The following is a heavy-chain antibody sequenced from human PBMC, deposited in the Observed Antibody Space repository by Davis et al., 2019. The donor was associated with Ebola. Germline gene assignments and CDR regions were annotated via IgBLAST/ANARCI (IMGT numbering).Heavy chain of an antibody. CDR3: ARGPRNYYAMDV. V-gene: IGHV3-23*01. CDR1: GFTFSSYS. J-gene: IGHJ6*02. Sequence: GESLKISCAASGFTFSSYSMTWVRQAPGKGLEWVSVIGYGGADIQYADSVKGRFTISRDNAKNTLYLQMNSLRAEDTAVYYCARGPRNYYAMDVWGQGTTVTVSS. CDR2: IGYGGADI.